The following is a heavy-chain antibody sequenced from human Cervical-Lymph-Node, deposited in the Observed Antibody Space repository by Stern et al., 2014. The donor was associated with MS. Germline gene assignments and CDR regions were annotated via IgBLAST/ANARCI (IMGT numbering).Heavy chain of an antibody. CDR1: VDSFSGYW. D-gene: IGHD5-24*01. CDR2: IYPGDSDT. Sequence: EVQLVESGAEARKPGESLKISCKGSVDSFSGYWIGWVRQRPGKGLEWMGIIYPGDSDTRYSPSFQGQVTMLAAKSIKTAYLQWSSLKASDTAIYYCARRIRDGYDWDAFNIWGQGTMVTVSS. J-gene: IGHJ3*02. V-gene: IGHV5-51*03. CDR3: ARRIRDGYDWDAFNI.